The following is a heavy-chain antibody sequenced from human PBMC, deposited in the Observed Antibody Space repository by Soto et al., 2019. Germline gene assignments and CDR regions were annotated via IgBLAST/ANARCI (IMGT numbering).Heavy chain of an antibody. J-gene: IGHJ5*02. Sequence: GGSLRLSCAASGFTLWNYAMIWVRQAPGKGLEWVSTISGGGDATFYADSVKGRFTISRDNSKSTLYLRINSLRADDSAIYYWAKKALPYGGTCFDPWGQGTLVTVSS. CDR1: GFTLWNYA. CDR3: AKKALPYGGTCFDP. D-gene: IGHD3-16*01. CDR2: ISGGGDAT. V-gene: IGHV3-23*01.